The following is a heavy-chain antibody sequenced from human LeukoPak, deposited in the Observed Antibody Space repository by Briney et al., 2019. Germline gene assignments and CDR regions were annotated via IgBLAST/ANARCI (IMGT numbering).Heavy chain of an antibody. CDR2: INPNSGGT. V-gene: IGHV1-2*02. CDR1: GYTFTGYY. CDR3: ARDRLISAAGSFDY. Sequence: GASVKVSCKASGYTFTGYYMHWVRQAPGQGLEWMGWINPNSGGTNYAQKFQGRVTMTRDTSISTAFMELSRLTSDDTAVYYCARDRLISAAGSFDYWGHGTLVTVSS. D-gene: IGHD6-13*01. J-gene: IGHJ4*01.